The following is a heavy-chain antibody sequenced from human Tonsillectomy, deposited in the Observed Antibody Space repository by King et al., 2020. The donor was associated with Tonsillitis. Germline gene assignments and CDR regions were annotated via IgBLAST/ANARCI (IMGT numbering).Heavy chain of an antibody. CDR2: ISGSGGST. V-gene: IGHV3-23*04. CDR3: ARPRSPYYDFWSGYWIFDY. CDR1: GFTFSSYA. J-gene: IGHJ4*02. D-gene: IGHD3-3*01. Sequence: VQLVESGGGLVQPGGSLRLSCAASGFTFSSYAMSWVRQAPGKGLEWVSAISGSGGSTYYADSVKGRFTISRDNSKNTLYLQMNSLRAEDTAVYYCARPRSPYYDFWSGYWIFDYWGQGTLVTVSS.